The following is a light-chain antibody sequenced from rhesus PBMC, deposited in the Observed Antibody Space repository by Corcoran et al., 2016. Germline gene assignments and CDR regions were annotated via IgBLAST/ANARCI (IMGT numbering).Light chain of an antibody. J-gene: IGKJ4*01. Sequence: DIQMTQPPSSPSASLGDRVTITCRASQGIRSWLSWYQQKAGKAPKLLIYKASSLQSGFPSKLRGSGSGTDFTRTISSLQPEDFATYDCEKYNSAPLTFGGWTKVEIK. CDR1: QGIRSW. V-gene: IGKV1-21*01. CDR2: KAS. CDR3: EKYNSAPLT.